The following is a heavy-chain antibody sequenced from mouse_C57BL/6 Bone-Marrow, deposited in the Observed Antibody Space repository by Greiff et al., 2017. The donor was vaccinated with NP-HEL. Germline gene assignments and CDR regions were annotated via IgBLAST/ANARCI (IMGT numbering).Heavy chain of an antibody. V-gene: IGHV2-5*01. CDR1: GFSLTSYG. Sequence: QVHVKQSGPGLVQPSQSLSITCTVSGFSLTSYGVHWVRQSPGKGLEWLGVIWRGGSTDYNAAFMSRLSITKDNSKSQVFFKMNSLQADDTAIYYGAKGGLLLSDFAYWGQGTLVTVSA. CDR2: IWRGGST. CDR3: AKGGLLLSDFAY. D-gene: IGHD2-1*01. J-gene: IGHJ3*01.